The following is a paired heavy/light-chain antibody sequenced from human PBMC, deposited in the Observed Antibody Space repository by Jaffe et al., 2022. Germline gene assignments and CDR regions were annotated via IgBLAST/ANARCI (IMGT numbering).Light chain of an antibody. CDR2: GAS. V-gene: IGKV3-20*01. CDR1: QSVSSSY. Sequence: EIVLTQSPGTLSLSPGERATLSCRASQSVSSSYLAWYHQKPGQAPRLLIYGASSRATGIPDRFSGSGSGTDFTLTISRLEPEDFAVYYCQQYGSSPQSYTFGQGTKLEIK. CDR3: QQYGSSPQSYT. J-gene: IGKJ2*01.
Heavy chain of an antibody. CDR1: GGSISRTSYY. Sequence: QLQLQESGPGLGKPSETLSLTCTVSGGSISRTSYYWGWIRQPPGKGLEWIGSISYSGSTYYNPSLKSRVTISVDTSKNQISLKLSSVTAADTAVYYCARPFYGILTDYHLSAFDIWGQGTMVTVSS. V-gene: IGHV4-39*01. J-gene: IGHJ3*02. D-gene: IGHD3-9*01. CDR3: ARPFYGILTDYHLSAFDI. CDR2: ISYSGST.